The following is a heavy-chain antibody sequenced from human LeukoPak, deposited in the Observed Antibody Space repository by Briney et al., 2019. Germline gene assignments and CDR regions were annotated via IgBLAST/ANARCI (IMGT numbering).Heavy chain of an antibody. J-gene: IGHJ3*02. CDR3: ARELRDHAFDI. Sequence: SVKVSCKASGYTFTSYDINWVRQATGQGLEWMGWMNPNSGNTGYAQKLQGRVTMTTDTSTSTAYMELRGLRSDDTAVYYCARELRDHAFDIWGQGTMVTVSS. CDR1: GYTFTSYD. CDR2: MNPNSGNT. D-gene: IGHD4-17*01. V-gene: IGHV1-8*01.